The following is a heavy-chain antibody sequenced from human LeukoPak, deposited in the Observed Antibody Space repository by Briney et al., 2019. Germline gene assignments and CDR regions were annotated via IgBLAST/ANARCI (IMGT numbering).Heavy chain of an antibody. V-gene: IGHV3-66*01. CDR1: GFTVSGNY. D-gene: IGHD3-22*01. CDR2: TYGDGST. J-gene: IGHJ4*02. Sequence: GGSLRLSCAASGFTVSGNYMTWVRQAPGKGLEWVSVTYGDGSTSYADSVKGRFTISRGNAKNSLYLQMNSLRAEDTAVYYCAREKLYYYDSSGYPQPFDYWGQGTLVTVSS. CDR3: AREKLYYYDSSGYPQPFDY.